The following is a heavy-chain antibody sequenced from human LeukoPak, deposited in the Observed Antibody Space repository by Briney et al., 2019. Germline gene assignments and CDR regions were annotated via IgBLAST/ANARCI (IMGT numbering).Heavy chain of an antibody. V-gene: IGHV3-33*01. CDR3: VRGYAFEI. Sequence: QTGGSLRLSCAASGFTFSSYGMHWVRQAPGKGLEWVAVIWYDGSKKYYADPVKGRFTISRDNSKDTLYLQMNSLRAEDTADYYCVRGYAFEIWSQGTLVTVSS. CDR1: GFTFSSYG. CDR2: IWYDGSKK. J-gene: IGHJ3*02.